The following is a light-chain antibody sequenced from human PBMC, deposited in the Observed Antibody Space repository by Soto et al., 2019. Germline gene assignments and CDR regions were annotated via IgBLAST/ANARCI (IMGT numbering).Light chain of an antibody. J-gene: IGKJ3*01. CDR2: GAS. V-gene: IGKV3-20*01. Sequence: DIVLPPSPGTLSLSPGERATLSCRASQSVSRSYLAWYQQKPGQAPRLLIYGASSRATGIPDRFSGSGSGTDFTLTISRLEPEDFAVYYCHQYGSSPLFTFGPGTKVDIK. CDR3: HQYGSSPLFT. CDR1: QSVSRSY.